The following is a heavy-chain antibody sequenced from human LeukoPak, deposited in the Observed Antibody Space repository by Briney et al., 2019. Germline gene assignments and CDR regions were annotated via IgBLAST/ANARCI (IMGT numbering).Heavy chain of an antibody. D-gene: IGHD4-17*01. CDR2: IGPTGDT. CDR1: GFTFSSYD. CDR3: ARAKPGGSGSDYGDRNIDY. Sequence: PGGSLRLSCAASGFTFSSYDMHWVRQATGKGLEWVSAIGPTGDTYYLGSVKGRFTISRGNAKHSLYLQMNNLRAEDTALYYCARAKPGGSGSDYGDRNIDYWGQGTLVTVSS. J-gene: IGHJ4*02. V-gene: IGHV3-13*01.